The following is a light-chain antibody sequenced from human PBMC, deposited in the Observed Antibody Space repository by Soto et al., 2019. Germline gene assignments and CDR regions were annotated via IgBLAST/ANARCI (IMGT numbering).Light chain of an antibody. J-gene: IGKJ2*02. CDR1: QSVSASF. Sequence: EIVLTQSPGTLSLSPGERATLSCRASQSVSASFLAWYQQKPGQAPRLLIYGASGRATDIPDRFSGSGSGTDFTLTISRLDPEYAAVYYGQQRGTFGQGTKLEIK. CDR3: QQRGT. V-gene: IGKV3-20*01. CDR2: GAS.